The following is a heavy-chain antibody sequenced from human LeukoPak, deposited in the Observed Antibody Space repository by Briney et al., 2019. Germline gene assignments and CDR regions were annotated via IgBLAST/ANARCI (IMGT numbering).Heavy chain of an antibody. J-gene: IGHJ4*02. Sequence: SETLSLTCAVYGGSFSGYYWSWIRQPPGKGLEWIGEINHSGSTNYNPSLKSRVTISVDTSKNQFSLKLSSVTAADTAVHYCARGGYSSSWANDYWGQGTLVTVSS. D-gene: IGHD6-13*01. CDR2: INHSGST. CDR3: ARGGYSSSWANDY. CDR1: GGSFSGYY. V-gene: IGHV4-34*01.